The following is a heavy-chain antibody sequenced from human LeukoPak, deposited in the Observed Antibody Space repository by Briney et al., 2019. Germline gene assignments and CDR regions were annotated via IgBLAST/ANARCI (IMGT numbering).Heavy chain of an antibody. Sequence: GGSLRLSCAASGFTFSSYSMNWVRQAPGKGLEWVSSISSRSSYIYYADSVKGRFTISRDNAKNSLYLQMNSLRAEDTAVYYCAREGSYYYDSNVPNWFDPWGQGTLVTVSS. CDR1: GFTFSSYS. CDR2: ISSRSSYI. J-gene: IGHJ5*02. D-gene: IGHD3-22*01. CDR3: AREGSYYYDSNVPNWFDP. V-gene: IGHV3-21*01.